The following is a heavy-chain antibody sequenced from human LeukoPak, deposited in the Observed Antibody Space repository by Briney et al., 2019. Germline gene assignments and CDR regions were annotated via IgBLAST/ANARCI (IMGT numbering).Heavy chain of an antibody. J-gene: IGHJ4*02. CDR3: ARGGMATTKYAWFDY. V-gene: IGHV3-7*01. D-gene: IGHD5-24*01. CDR2: IKQDGSEK. Sequence: GGSLRLSCAASGFTFSSYWMSWVRQAPGKGLEWVANIKQDGSEKYYVDSVKGRFTISRDNAKNSLYLQMNSLRAEDTAVYYCARGGMATTKYAWFDYWGQGTLVTVSS. CDR1: GFTFSSYW.